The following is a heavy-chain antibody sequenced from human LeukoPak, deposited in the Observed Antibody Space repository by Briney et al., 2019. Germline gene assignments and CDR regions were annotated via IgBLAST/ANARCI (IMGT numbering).Heavy chain of an antibody. V-gene: IGHV1-46*01. CDR3: ANPSGWTYGMDV. CDR2: INPSGGST. D-gene: IGHD6-19*01. Sequence: ASVKVSCKASGYTFTSYYMHWVRQAPGQGLEWMGIINPSGGSTSYAQKFQGRVTITADESTSTAYMELSSLRSEDTAVYYCANPSGWTYGMDVWGQGTTVTVSS. J-gene: IGHJ6*02. CDR1: GYTFTSYY.